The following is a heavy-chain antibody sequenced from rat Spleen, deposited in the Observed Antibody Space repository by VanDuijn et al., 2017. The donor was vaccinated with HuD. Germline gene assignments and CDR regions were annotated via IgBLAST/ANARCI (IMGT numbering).Heavy chain of an antibody. CDR2: IIYDGSST. CDR1: GFTFSDYA. CDR3: TTDTFYDGTYYPGGFDY. D-gene: IGHD1-12*02. Sequence: EVQLVESGGGLVQPGNSLKLSCAASGFTFSDYAMAWVRQSPTKGLEWVATIIYDGSSTYYRDSVKGRFTISRDNAKSTLYLQLDSLRSEDTATYYCTTDTFYDGTYYPGGFDYWGQGVMVTVSS. V-gene: IGHV5S10*01. J-gene: IGHJ2*01.